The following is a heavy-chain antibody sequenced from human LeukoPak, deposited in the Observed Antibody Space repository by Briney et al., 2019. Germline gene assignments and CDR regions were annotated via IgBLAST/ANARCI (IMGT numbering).Heavy chain of an antibody. CDR1: GYTFTGYY. V-gene: IGHV1-2*02. CDR2: INPNSGGT. J-gene: IGHJ4*02. Sequence: ASVKVSCKASGYTFTGYYMHWVRQAPGQGLEWMGWINPNSGGTNYAQKFQGRVTMTRDTSISTAYMELSRLRSDDTAVYYCARGSAKAGELLEGHHFDYWGQGTLVTVSS. D-gene: IGHD1-26*01. CDR3: ARGSAKAGELLEGHHFDY.